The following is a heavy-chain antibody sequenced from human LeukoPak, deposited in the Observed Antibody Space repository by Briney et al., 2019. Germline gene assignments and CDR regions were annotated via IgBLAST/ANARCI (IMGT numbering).Heavy chain of an antibody. Sequence: ASVKLSCKASGYTFTGYYMDWVRQAPGQGLEWIGWIKPNSGSTNYAQKFQGRITMTRDTSISTAYMELSRLRSDDTAVYFCAREGGYNSGEFDYWGQGTLVTVSS. V-gene: IGHV1-2*02. CDR1: GYTFTGYY. CDR2: IKPNSGST. CDR3: AREGGYNSGEFDY. J-gene: IGHJ4*02. D-gene: IGHD5-24*01.